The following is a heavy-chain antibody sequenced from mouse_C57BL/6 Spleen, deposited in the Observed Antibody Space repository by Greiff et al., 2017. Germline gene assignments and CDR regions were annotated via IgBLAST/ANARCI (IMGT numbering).Heavy chain of an antibody. CDR3: ASLYDGYSWFAY. CDR1: GFSLTSYG. CDR2: IWSDGST. D-gene: IGHD2-3*01. Sequence: VMLVESGPGLVAPSQSLSITCTVSGFSLTSYGVHWVRQPPGKGLEWLVVIWSDGSTTYNSAPNSRLSISKDNSKSQVFLKMNSLQTDDTAMYYCASLYDGYSWFAYWGQGTLVTVSA. V-gene: IGHV2-6*03. J-gene: IGHJ3*01.